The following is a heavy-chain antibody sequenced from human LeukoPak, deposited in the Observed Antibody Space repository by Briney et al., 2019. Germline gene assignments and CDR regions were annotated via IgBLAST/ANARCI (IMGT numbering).Heavy chain of an antibody. CDR2: PYRGGST. CDR3: SRYPIRDGYNLLSPSGDY. D-gene: IGHD5-24*01. CDR1: GFTVSSNY. J-gene: IGHJ4*02. Sequence: GGSLRLASAATGFTVSSNYMSWVRQALGKGRAGSSVPYRGGSTYYPDSVRGRFTISRHISKNRLYLPMNRLRAGDSAEYSPSRYPIRDGYNLLSPSGDYWGQGTLVTVSS. V-gene: IGHV3-53*01.